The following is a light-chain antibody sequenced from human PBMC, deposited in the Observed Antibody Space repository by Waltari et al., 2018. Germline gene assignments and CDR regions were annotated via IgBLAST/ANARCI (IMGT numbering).Light chain of an antibody. CDR2: AAS. CDR1: RAITNY. J-gene: IGKJ4*01. CDR3: QQSHSAPLA. V-gene: IGKV1-39*01. Sequence: DIQMTQSPSSVSASVGDRVTITCRASRAITNYVNWYQQRPGLAPKLLIYAASTLQGGVPTRFSGSGSGTDFTLTISSLQIEDFATYYCQQSHSAPLAFGGGTRLEI.